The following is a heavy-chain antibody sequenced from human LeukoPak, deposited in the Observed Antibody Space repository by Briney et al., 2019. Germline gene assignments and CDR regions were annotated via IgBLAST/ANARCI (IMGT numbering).Heavy chain of an antibody. V-gene: IGHV3-21*01. J-gene: IGHJ6*03. CDR2: ISSSSSYI. CDR1: GFTFSSYS. CDR3: ARDTGSSWLYHMDV. D-gene: IGHD6-13*01. Sequence: GGSLRLSCAASGFTFSSYSMNWVRQAPGKGLEWVSSISSSSSYIYYADSVKGRFTISRDNAKNSLYLQMNSLRAEDTAVYYCARDTGSSWLYHMDVWGKGTTVTVSS.